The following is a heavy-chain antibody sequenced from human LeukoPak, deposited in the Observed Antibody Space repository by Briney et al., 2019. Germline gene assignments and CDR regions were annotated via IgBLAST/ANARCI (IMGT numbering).Heavy chain of an antibody. Sequence: ASVKVSCKASGYTFTSYGISWVRQAPGQGLEWMGWISAYNGNTNYAQKLQGRVTMTTDTSTSTAYMELRSLRSDDTAVYYCAKSSGYYDSSGYDDYWGQGTLVTVSS. CDR3: AKSSGYYDSSGYDDY. J-gene: IGHJ4*02. D-gene: IGHD3-22*01. CDR1: GYTFTSYG. V-gene: IGHV1-18*01. CDR2: ISAYNGNT.